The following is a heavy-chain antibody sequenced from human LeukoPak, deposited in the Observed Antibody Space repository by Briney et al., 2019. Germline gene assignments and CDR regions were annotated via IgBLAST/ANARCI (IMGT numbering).Heavy chain of an antibody. CDR1: GYTFTSYG. D-gene: IGHD2-15*01. CDR2: ISTYNGDT. CDR3: TRGCSGSSCYVSLH. Sequence: ASVKVTCKASGYTFTSYGISWVRQAPGQGLEWMGWISTYNGDTNYARKFQGRLTMTTDTATSTAYMELTSLRSDDTAVYYCTRGCSGSSCYVSLHWGQGTLVTVSS. J-gene: IGHJ4*02. V-gene: IGHV1-18*01.